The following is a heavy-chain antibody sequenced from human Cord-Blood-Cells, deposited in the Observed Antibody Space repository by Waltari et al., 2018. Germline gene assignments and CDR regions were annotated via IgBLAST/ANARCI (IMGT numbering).Heavy chain of an antibody. D-gene: IGHD2-15*01. Sequence: QLQLQESGPGLVKPSETLSLTCTVSGGSISSSSYYWSWIRQPPGKGLEWIGEINHSGSTNSNPSLKSRVTISVDTSKNQFSLKLSSVTAADTAVYYCARVGDIVVVVAATSFDYWGQGTLVTVSS. CDR2: INHSGST. J-gene: IGHJ4*02. CDR1: GGSISSSSYY. CDR3: ARVGDIVVVVAATSFDY. V-gene: IGHV4-39*07.